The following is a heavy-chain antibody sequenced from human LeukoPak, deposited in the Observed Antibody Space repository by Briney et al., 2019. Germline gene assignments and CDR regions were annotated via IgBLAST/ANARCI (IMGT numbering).Heavy chain of an antibody. J-gene: IGHJ4*02. CDR3: AKVSYYDSSGSFYFDY. V-gene: IGHV3-23*01. CDR2: ISGSGDNT. Sequence: GGSLRLSCVVSGFTFSSYAMSWVRQAPGKGLEWVSGISGSGDNTYYADSVKGRFTISRDNSKNTLYVQMNSLGTEDTAAYYCAKVSYYDSSGSFYFDYWGQGTLVTVSS. D-gene: IGHD3-22*01. CDR1: GFTFSSYA.